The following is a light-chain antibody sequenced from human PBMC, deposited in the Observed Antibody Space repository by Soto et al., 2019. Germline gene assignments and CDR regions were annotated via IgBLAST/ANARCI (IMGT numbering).Light chain of an antibody. Sequence: EVVLTQSPATLSLSPGERATLSCRASQCVSSYLAWYQQKPGQAPRLLIYDASNRATGIPARFSGSGSGTDFTLTISSLEPEDFALYYCQHRSNWPPYTFGQGTKLEIK. J-gene: IGKJ2*01. V-gene: IGKV3-11*01. CDR1: QCVSSY. CDR3: QHRSNWPPYT. CDR2: DAS.